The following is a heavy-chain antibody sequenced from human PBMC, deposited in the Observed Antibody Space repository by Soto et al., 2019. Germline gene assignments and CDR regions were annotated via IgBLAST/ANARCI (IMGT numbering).Heavy chain of an antibody. CDR1: GFSLSTSGVG. Sequence: QITLKESGPTLVKPTQTLTLTCTFSGFSLSTSGVGVGWIRQPPGKALEWLALIYWDDDKRYSPSLKSRVTITKDTTKHQVVLTMTNMDPVDTTTYFCVHPYRDPGSYFGYFDYWGQGTLVTVSS. CDR2: IYWDDDK. J-gene: IGHJ4*02. D-gene: IGHD3-9*01. V-gene: IGHV2-5*02. CDR3: VHPYRDPGSYFGYFDY.